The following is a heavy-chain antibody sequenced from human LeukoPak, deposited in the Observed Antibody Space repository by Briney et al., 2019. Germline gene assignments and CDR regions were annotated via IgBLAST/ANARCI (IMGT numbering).Heavy chain of an antibody. J-gene: IGHJ4*02. V-gene: IGHV4-38-2*02. D-gene: IGHD3-10*01. CDR3: ARHPYYYGSGSYQPYYFDY. CDR2: IYHSGST. CDR1: GYSISSGYY. Sequence: SETLSLTCTVSGYSISSGYYWGWIRQPPGKGLEFIGSIYHSGSTYYNPSLKSRITISVDTSKNQFSLKLSSVTAADTAVYYCARHPYYYGSGSYQPYYFDYWGQGTLVTVSS.